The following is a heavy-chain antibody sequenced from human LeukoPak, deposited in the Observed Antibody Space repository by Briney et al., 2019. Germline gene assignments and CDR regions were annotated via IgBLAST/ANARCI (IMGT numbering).Heavy chain of an antibody. CDR2: INHSGST. V-gene: IGHV4-34*01. D-gene: IGHD2-21*01. CDR3: ARGLIVVVDP. J-gene: IGHJ5*02. CDR1: GGSFSGYY. Sequence: KPSETLSLTCAVYGGSFSGYYWSWIRQPPGKGLEWIGEINHSGSTNYNPSLKSRVTISVDTSKNQFSLKLSSVTAADTAVYYCARGLIVVVDPWGQGTLVTVSS.